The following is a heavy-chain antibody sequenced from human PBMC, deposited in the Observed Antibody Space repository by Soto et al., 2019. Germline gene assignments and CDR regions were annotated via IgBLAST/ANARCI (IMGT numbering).Heavy chain of an antibody. CDR1: GFRFSTYR. V-gene: IGHV3-21*01. CDR2: TSTTNSYI. Sequence: GGSLRLSCAASGFRFSTYRMNWFRQAPWKGLEWVASTSTTNSYIYYADSVRGRFTISRDNAKNSLFLQMNSLRAEDTAVYYCTRDPVPDSSGYFPFDYWGQGTLVTVSS. CDR3: TRDPVPDSSGYFPFDY. J-gene: IGHJ4*02. D-gene: IGHD3-22*01.